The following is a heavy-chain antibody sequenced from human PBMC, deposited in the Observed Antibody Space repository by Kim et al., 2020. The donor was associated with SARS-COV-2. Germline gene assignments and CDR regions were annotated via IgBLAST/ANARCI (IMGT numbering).Heavy chain of an antibody. J-gene: IGHJ5*01. CDR1: GFSFRTYW. CDR3: ASSKPLLAGTLQFDP. D-gene: IGHD6-13*01. CDR2: GNPYGGIT. V-gene: IGHV3-74*03. Sequence: GGSLRLSCAASGFSFRTYWMYWVRQAPGKGLVWVSRGNPYGGITTYADSARGRFTTTRDNAKNKLYLQINSLRVEDTAVYYCASSKPLLAGTLQFDPCGRRPLVTVSS.